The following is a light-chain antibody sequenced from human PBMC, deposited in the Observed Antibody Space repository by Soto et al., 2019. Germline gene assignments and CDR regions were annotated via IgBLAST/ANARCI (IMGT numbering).Light chain of an antibody. CDR2: DAS. V-gene: IGKV1-33*01. Sequence: DIQMAQSPSSLSSSVSDRVTITFQASQDIKNYLNWYQQKSGKAPKLLIYDASDLETGVPSRFSGSGSGTEFTLTISSLQPDDFATYYCHQYNSYHTFGGGTKVDIK. CDR1: QDIKNY. J-gene: IGKJ4*01. CDR3: HQYNSYHT.